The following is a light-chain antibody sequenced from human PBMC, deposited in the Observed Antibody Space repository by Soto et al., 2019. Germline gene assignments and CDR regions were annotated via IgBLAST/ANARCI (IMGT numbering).Light chain of an antibody. CDR3: ASHTSISTWV. V-gene: IGLV2-14*01. CDR2: EVS. Sequence: QSALTQPASVSGSPGQSITISCTGTSSDVGGHNYVSWYQHHPGKAPKLMIYEVSNRPSGVSNRFSASKSGNTASLSISGLQAEDEADYYCASHTSISTWVFGGGTKLTVL. J-gene: IGLJ3*02. CDR1: SSDVGGHNY.